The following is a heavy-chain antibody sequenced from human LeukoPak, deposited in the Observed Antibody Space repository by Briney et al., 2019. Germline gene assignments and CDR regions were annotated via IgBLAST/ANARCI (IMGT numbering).Heavy chain of an antibody. CDR2: IYYSGST. D-gene: IGHD3-22*01. Sequence: PSETLSLTCTVSGGSISSRGFFWGWIRQPPGKGPEWIGSIYYSGSTYYNPSLKSRVTISVDTSKNQFSLKLSSVTAADTAVYYCARVPYYYDSSGYSLGVSFDYWGQGTLVTVSS. J-gene: IGHJ4*02. CDR1: GGSISSRGFF. V-gene: IGHV4-39*07. CDR3: ARVPYYYDSSGYSLGVSFDY.